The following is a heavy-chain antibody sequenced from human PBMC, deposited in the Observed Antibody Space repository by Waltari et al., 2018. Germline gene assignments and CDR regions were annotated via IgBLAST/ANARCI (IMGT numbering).Heavy chain of an antibody. D-gene: IGHD3-10*01. V-gene: IGHV4-39*07. CDR3: ARSPLTMVQDYTAFDI. J-gene: IGHJ3*02. CDR1: GGSLSSTSSY. CDR2: IYYSGST. Sequence: QLQLHESGPGLVKPSETLSLTCTLSGGSLSSTSSYWGWIRQPPGKGLERPGSIYYSGSTYYNPSLKSRVTISVDTSKNQFSLKLSSVTAADTAVYYCARSPLTMVQDYTAFDIWGQGTMVTVSS.